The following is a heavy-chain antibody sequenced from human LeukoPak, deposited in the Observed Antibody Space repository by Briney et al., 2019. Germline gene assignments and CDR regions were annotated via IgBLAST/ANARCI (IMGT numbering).Heavy chain of an antibody. CDR1: QFSFSRYS. CDR2: ISSGSSTL. V-gene: IGHV3-48*01. J-gene: IGHJ4*02. Sequence: PGGSLRLSCAASQFSFSRYSMNWVRQAPGKGLEWVSYISSGSSTLYYADSVKGRFTISRDNAKNSLYLQMNSLRAEDTAVYYCAREFQYYFDYWGQGTLVTVSS. CDR3: AREFQYYFDY.